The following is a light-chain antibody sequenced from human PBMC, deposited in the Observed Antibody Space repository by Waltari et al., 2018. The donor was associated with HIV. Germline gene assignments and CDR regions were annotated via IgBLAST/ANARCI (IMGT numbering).Light chain of an antibody. CDR1: SSNIGSNI. CDR3: AAWDDSLNGM. V-gene: IGLV1-44*01. J-gene: IGLJ3*02. Sequence: QSVLTQPPSVPGTPGQNVTISCSGSSSNIGSNIVNWYQQLPGAAPELLIYTNDQRPSGVPDRFSGSKSGTSASLAISGLQSADEADYYCAAWDDSLNGMFGGGTKLTVL. CDR2: TND.